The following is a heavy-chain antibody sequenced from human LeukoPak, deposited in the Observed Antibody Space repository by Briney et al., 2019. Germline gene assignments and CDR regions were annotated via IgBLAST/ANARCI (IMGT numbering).Heavy chain of an antibody. CDR1: GGSVSRGSYH. CDR3: ARGRLGATY. D-gene: IGHD1-26*01. Sequence: PSETLSLTCTVSGGSVSRGSYHWSWTRQPPGKGLEWIGYIHHSGTTNYSPSLKSQVTISVDMSKNQFFLNLTSVTAADTAVYYCARGRLGATYWGQGTLVTVSS. V-gene: IGHV4-61*01. CDR2: IHHSGTT. J-gene: IGHJ4*02.